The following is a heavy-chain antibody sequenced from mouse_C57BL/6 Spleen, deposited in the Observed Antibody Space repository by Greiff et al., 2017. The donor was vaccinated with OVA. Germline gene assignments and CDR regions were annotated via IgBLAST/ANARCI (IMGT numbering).Heavy chain of an antibody. D-gene: IGHD2-5*01. CDR3: ARGDSNYALRLYAMDY. CDR2: INPNNGGT. CDR1: GYTFTDYY. J-gene: IGHJ4*01. Sequence: EVQLQQSGPELVKPGASVKISCKASGYTFTDYYMNWVKQSHGKSLEWIGDINPNNGGTSYNQKFKGKATLTVDKSSSTAYMELRSLTSEDSAVYYCARGDSNYALRLYAMDYWGQGTSVTVSS. V-gene: IGHV1-26*01.